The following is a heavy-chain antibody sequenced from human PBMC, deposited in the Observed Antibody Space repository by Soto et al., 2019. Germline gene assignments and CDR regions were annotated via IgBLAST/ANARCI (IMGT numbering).Heavy chain of an antibody. Sequence: PSETLSLTCTVSGGSISSSSYYWGWIRQPPGKGLEWIGSIYYSGSTYYNPSLKSRVTISVDTSKNQFSLKLSSVTAADTAVYYCASPYYDILTGYYGGYYGMDVWGQGTTVTV. CDR3: ASPYYDILTGYYGGYYGMDV. J-gene: IGHJ6*02. CDR2: IYYSGST. D-gene: IGHD3-9*01. V-gene: IGHV4-39*01. CDR1: GGSISSSSYY.